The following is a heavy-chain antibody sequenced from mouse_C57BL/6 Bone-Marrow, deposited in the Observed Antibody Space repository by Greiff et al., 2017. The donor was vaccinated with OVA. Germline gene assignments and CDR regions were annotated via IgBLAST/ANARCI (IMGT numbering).Heavy chain of an antibody. V-gene: IGHV14-4*01. CDR2: IDPENGDT. CDR1: GFNIKDDY. J-gene: IGHJ2*01. CDR3: TTSLGRGYFDY. Sequence: EVQLRQSGAELVRPGASVKLSCTASGFNIKDDYMHWVKQRPEQGLEWIGCIDPENGDTEYASKFQGKATITADTSSNTAYLQLSSLTSEDTAVYYCTTSLGRGYFDYWGQGTTLTVSS. D-gene: IGHD4-1*01.